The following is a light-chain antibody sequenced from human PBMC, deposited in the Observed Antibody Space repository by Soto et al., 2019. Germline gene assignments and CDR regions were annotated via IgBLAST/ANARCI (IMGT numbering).Light chain of an antibody. CDR1: QSISSY. J-gene: IGKJ4*01. V-gene: IGKV1-39*01. Sequence: DIQMTQSPSSLSASVGDRVTITCRASQSISSYLNWYQQKPGRAPKFLIYAASSLQSGVPSRFSGSVSGTDYTLTISSLQPEDFATYYCQQSYSTPLNFGGGTKVEIK. CDR2: AAS. CDR3: QQSYSTPLN.